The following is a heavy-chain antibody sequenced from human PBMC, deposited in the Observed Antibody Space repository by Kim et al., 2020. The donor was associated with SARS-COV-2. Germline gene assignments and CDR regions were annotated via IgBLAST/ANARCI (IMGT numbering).Heavy chain of an antibody. J-gene: IGHJ4*02. Sequence: GGAPDYAAPVKNRFTISRDDTKNTLYLQMNSLKTEDTAVNYCAKAVGTVDYWGQGTLVTVSS. V-gene: IGHV3-15*01. CDR3: AKAVGTVDY. CDR2: GGAP. D-gene: IGHD1-26*01.